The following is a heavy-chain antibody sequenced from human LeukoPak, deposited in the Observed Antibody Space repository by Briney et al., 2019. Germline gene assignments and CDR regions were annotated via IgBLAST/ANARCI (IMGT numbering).Heavy chain of an antibody. D-gene: IGHD3-22*01. CDR1: GYTFTSYD. CDR2: MNANSGNT. Sequence: ASVKVSCKASGYTFTSYDINWVRQATGQGLEWMGWMNANSGNTGYAQKLQGRVTMTTDTPTSTAYIELRSLRSDDTAVYYCAREGGSGHDSSGYLPLEGPGMDVWGQGTTVTVSS. J-gene: IGHJ6*02. V-gene: IGHV1-8*01. CDR3: AREGGSGHDSSGYLPLEGPGMDV.